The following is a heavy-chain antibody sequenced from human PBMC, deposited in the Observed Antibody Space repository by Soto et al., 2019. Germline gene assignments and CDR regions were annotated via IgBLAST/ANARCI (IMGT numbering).Heavy chain of an antibody. J-gene: IGHJ4*02. V-gene: IGHV3-23*01. CDR2: ISGSGGST. CDR1: GFTFSSYA. D-gene: IGHD5-18*01. Sequence: GGSLRLSCAASGFTFSSYAMSWVRQAPGKGLDWVSAISGSGGSTYYADSVKGRFTISRDNSKNTLYLQMNSLRAEDTAVYYCAKAGYSYGLGYYFDYWGQGTLVTVSS. CDR3: AKAGYSYGLGYYFDY.